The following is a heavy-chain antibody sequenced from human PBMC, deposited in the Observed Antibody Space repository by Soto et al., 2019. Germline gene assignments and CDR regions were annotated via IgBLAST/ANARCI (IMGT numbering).Heavy chain of an antibody. D-gene: IGHD3-3*01. V-gene: IGHV4-31*03. CDR1: GGSISSGGYY. CDR2: IYYSGST. Sequence: PSETLSLTCTVSGGSISSGGYYWSWIRQHPGKGLEWIGYIYYSGSTYYNPSLKSRVTISVDTSKNQFSLKLSSVTAADTAVYYCASSKSYYDYAFYIWGQGTMVTVSS. CDR3: ASSKSYYDYAFYI. J-gene: IGHJ3*02.